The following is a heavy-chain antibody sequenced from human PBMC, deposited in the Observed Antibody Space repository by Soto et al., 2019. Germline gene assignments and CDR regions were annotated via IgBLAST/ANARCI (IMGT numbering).Heavy chain of an antibody. CDR1: GYTFTGYY. D-gene: IGHD6-13*01. V-gene: IGHV1-2*04. CDR2: INPNSGGT. J-gene: IGHJ6*02. Sequence: GASVKVSCKASGYTFTGYYMHWVRQAPGQGLEWMGWINPNSGGTNYAQKFQGWVTMTRDTSISTAYMELSRLRSDDTAVYYCARGTSSSWLNYYYYGMDVWGQGTTVTVSS. CDR3: ARGTSSSWLNYYYYGMDV.